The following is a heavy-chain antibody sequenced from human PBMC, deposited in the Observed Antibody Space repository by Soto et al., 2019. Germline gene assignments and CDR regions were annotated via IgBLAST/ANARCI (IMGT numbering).Heavy chain of an antibody. CDR2: INGGGGTT. V-gene: IGHV3-23*01. CDR3: AKDRHPDGIWTFDY. Sequence: EVQLLESGGHLIQPGESLRLSCAASGFSFSGYTMNWVRQAQGKGLEWISGINGGGGTTYYADSVKGRFTISRDDSKNILYLQMNSPRAEDTAIYYFAKDRHPDGIWTFDYWGRGTLVTVSS. CDR1: GFSFSGYT. D-gene: IGHD3-9*01. J-gene: IGHJ4*02.